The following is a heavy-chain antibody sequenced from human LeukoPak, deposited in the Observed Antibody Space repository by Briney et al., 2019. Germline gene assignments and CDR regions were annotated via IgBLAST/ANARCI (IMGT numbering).Heavy chain of an antibody. J-gene: IGHJ4*02. CDR3: AKRSGIYYYFDY. CDR1: GFSFSSYA. Sequence: SGGSLRLSCAASGFSFSSYAMSWVRQAPGKGLEWVSAISGSGGSTYYADSVKGRFTISRDNSKNTLYLQMNSLRAEDTAVYYCAKRSGIYYYFDYWGQGTLVTVS. V-gene: IGHV3-23*01. CDR2: ISGSGGST. D-gene: IGHD1-26*01.